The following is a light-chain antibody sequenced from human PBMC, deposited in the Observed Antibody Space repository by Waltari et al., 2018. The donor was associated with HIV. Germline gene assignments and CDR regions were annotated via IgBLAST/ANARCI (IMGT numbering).Light chain of an antibody. CDR3: GTWDSNLNAV. V-gene: IGLV1-51*01. CDR2: END. J-gene: IGLJ2*01. Sequence: LTQPPSVSAAPGQRVTISCSGSHSSLGNTYVSWYQQLPGTAPKVLIYENDERPSGSADRASAYKFGTSATLDSTGLQVGEEGDYYCGTWDSNLNAVFGGGTKLTV. CDR1: HSSLGNTY.